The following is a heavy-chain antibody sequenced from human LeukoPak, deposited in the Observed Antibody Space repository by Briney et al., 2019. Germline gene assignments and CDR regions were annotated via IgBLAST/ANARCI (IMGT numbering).Heavy chain of an antibody. D-gene: IGHD3-9*01. V-gene: IGHV3-30*04. CDR2: ISSDGVEK. CDR3: AREGHYDVLTGYSPVEYYFYYMDV. Sequence: GGSLRLSCEASGFTFSHYGIHWVRQTPGKGLEWVAAISSDGVEKHYADSVKGRFTISRDNSKSTLYLQMNSLRAEDTALYYCAREGHYDVLTGYSPVEYYFYYMDVWGKGTTVTVSS. CDR1: GFTFSHYG. J-gene: IGHJ6*03.